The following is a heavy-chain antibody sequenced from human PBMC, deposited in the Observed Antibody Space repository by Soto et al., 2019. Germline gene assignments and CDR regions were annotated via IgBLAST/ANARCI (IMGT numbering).Heavy chain of an antibody. J-gene: IGHJ5*02. CDR1: GGSISSGDYY. Sequence: PSETLSLTCTVSGGSISSGDYYWSWIRQPPGKGLEWIGYIYYGGSTYYNPSLKSRVTISVDTSKNQFFLKLSSVTAADTAVYYCARGVGQTDASGWFDPWGQGTLVTVSS. D-gene: IGHD3-10*01. V-gene: IGHV4-30-4*01. CDR2: IYYGGST. CDR3: ARGVGQTDASGWFDP.